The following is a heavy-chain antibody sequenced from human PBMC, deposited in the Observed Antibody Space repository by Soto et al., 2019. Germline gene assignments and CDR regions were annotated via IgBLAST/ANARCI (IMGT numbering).Heavy chain of an antibody. CDR2: ISSSSSYI. CDR1: GFTFSSYS. V-gene: IGHV3-21*01. J-gene: IGHJ4*02. Sequence: PGGSLRLSCAASGFTFSSYSMNWVRQAPGKGLEWVSSISSSSSYIYYADSVKGRFTISRDNAKNSLYLQMNSLRAEDTAVFYRARDLYTSTTVVTLDYWGQGTLVTVSS. CDR3: ARDLYTSTTVVTLDY. D-gene: IGHD4-17*01.